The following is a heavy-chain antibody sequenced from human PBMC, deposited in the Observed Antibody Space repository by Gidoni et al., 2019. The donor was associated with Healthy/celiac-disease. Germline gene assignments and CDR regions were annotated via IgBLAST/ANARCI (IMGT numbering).Heavy chain of an antibody. CDR1: GYTFTGYY. CDR2: INPNSGGT. J-gene: IGHJ3*02. V-gene: IGHV1-2*02. Sequence: QVQLVQSGAEVKKPGASVKVSCKASGYTFTGYYMHWVRQAPGQGLEWMGWINPNSGGTNYAQKFQGRVTMTRDTSISTAYMELSRLRSDDTAVYYCARVRRITMIVVENDAFDIWGQGTMVTVSS. D-gene: IGHD3-22*01. CDR3: ARVRRITMIVVENDAFDI.